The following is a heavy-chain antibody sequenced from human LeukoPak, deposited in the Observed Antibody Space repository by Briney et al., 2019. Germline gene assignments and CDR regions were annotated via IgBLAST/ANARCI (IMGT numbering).Heavy chain of an antibody. J-gene: IGHJ5*02. CDR2: ISYDGSNK. V-gene: IGHV3-30*03. CDR3: ARESTPLRGAFDP. CDR1: GFTFSSYG. D-gene: IGHD5-24*01. Sequence: SGGSLRLSCAASGFTFSSYGMHWVRQAPGKGLEWVAVISYDGSNKYYADSVKGRFTISRHTSKNTLCLQMNSLRAEDTAVYYCARESTPLRGAFDPWGPGTLVTVSS.